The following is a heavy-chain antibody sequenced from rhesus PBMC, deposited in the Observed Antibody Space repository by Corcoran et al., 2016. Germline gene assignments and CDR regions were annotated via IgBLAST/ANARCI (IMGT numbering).Heavy chain of an antibody. CDR2: VGGSSGST. CDR3: ARGRWELPIDY. CDR1: GYSISRGYG. V-gene: IGHV4-127*01. D-gene: IGHD1-44*02. J-gene: IGHJ4*01. Sequence: QVQLQESGPGLVKPSETLSLTCAVSGYSISRGYGWSWIRQPPGKGLAWIGDVGGSSGSTNYNPSLKSRVTISKDTAKNQFSLKLSSVTAADTAVYYCARGRWELPIDYWGQGVLVTVSS.